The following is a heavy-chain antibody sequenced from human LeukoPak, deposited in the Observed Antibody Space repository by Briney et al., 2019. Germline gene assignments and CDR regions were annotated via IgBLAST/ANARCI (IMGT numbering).Heavy chain of an antibody. CDR1: GFTFSSYG. V-gene: IGHV3-21*01. CDR3: ARESLPTYYYDSSGYYPDAFDI. CDR2: ISSSSSYI. Sequence: GGTLRLSCAASGFTFSSYGMSWVRQAPGKGLEWVPSISSSSSYIYYADSVKGRFTISRDNAKNSLYLQMNSLRAEDTAVYYCARESLPTYYYDSSGYYPDAFDIWGQGTMVTVSS. D-gene: IGHD3-22*01. J-gene: IGHJ3*02.